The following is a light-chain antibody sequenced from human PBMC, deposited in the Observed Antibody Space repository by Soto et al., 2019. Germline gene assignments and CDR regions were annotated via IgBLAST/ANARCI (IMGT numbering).Light chain of an antibody. CDR2: KAS. CDR1: QSISSW. Sequence: DIQMTQSPSTLSASVGDRVTITCRASQSISSWLAWYQQKPGKAPKLLMYKASSLEGGVPSRFSGSGSGTEFTLTISSLQPDDFATYYCQQYNSYPFTVGPGTKV. CDR3: QQYNSYPFT. J-gene: IGKJ3*01. V-gene: IGKV1-5*03.